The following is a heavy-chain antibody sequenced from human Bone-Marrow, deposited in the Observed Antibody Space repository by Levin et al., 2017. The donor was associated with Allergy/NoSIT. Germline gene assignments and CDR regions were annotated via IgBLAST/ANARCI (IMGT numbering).Heavy chain of an antibody. Sequence: KISCPPSFFPFPLSSLLFFLPSPFQGLEWMGRIIPIVGVTNYAQKFQDRVKITADKSTNTAYMDLSGLKSEDTAVYFCAWYYYGSENYPNYFDSWGQGTLVTVS. CDR2: IIPIVGVT. CDR1: FFPFPLSS. J-gene: IGHJ4*02. D-gene: IGHD3-10*01. V-gene: IGHV1-69*02. CDR3: AWYYYGSENYPNYFDS.